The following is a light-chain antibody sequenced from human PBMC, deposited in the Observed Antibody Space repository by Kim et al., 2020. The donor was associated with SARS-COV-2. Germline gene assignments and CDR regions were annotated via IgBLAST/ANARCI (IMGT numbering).Light chain of an antibody. Sequence: TRGDSATLSCRARQSVSNNKLAWYQQKPGQAPRHLIYGASRRAIGIPDRFSGSGSGTDFTLTISRLEPEDFAVYYCHQYDGIPGTFGQGTKVDIK. CDR3: HQYDGIPGT. J-gene: IGKJ1*01. CDR2: GAS. CDR1: QSVSNNK. V-gene: IGKV3-20*01.